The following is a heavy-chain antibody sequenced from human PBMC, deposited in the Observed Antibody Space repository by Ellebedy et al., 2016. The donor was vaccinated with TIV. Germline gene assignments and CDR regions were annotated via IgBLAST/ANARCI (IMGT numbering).Heavy chain of an antibody. CDR2: MEQDGSKT. CDR3: TKELVHAIHGFDI. V-gene: IGHV3-7*01. Sequence: GESLKISCAASGFTFSSFWMTWARQVPGKGLEWVANMEQDGSKTNYVGSVKGRFTISRDNSKNTLSLEMNSLRAEDTATYYCTKELVHAIHGFDIWGQGTMVTVSA. J-gene: IGHJ3*02. CDR1: GFTFSSFW. D-gene: IGHD2-8*01.